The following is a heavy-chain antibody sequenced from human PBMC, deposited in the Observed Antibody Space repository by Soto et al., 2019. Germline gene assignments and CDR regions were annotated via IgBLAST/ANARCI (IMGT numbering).Heavy chain of an antibody. Sequence: QVHLQESGPGLVKPSETLSLTCTVSGGSISSYCWSWIRQPPGKGLEWIGYIYNSGSTNYNPSLRSRVTISVDTSKNQFSLKLNSVTAADTAVYYCARIEGGSYSDYYFDYWGQGTLVTVSS. V-gene: IGHV4-59*01. CDR3: ARIEGGSYSDYYFDY. J-gene: IGHJ4*02. CDR1: GGSISSYC. CDR2: IYNSGST. D-gene: IGHD2-15*01.